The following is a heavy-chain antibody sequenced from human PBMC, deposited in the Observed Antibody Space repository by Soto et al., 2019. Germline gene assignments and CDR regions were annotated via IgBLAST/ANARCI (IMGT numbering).Heavy chain of an antibody. V-gene: IGHV3-33*01. CDR2: IWYDGSNK. D-gene: IGHD2-2*01. CDR3: ARDDGYCSSTSCYPSEMFDY. J-gene: IGHJ4*02. Sequence: GGSLRLSCAASGFTFSSYGMHWVRQAPGKGLEWVAVIWYDGSNKYYADSVKGRFTISRDNSKNTLYLQMNSLRAEDTAVYYCARDDGYCSSTSCYPSEMFDYWGQGTLVTVSS. CDR1: GFTFSSYG.